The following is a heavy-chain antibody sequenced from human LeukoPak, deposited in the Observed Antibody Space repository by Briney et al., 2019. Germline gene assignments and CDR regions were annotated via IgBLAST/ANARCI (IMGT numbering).Heavy chain of an antibody. CDR1: GFTFSSCA. V-gene: IGHV3-23*01. CDR2: ISGSGST. D-gene: IGHD6-13*01. Sequence: GSLRLSCAASGFTFSSCAMSWVRQAPGKGLEWVSAISGSGSTYYADSVKGRSTISRDNSKNTLYLQMNSLRAEDTAVYHCAKQYSSSWHYFDYWGQGTLVTVSS. J-gene: IGHJ4*02. CDR3: AKQYSSSWHYFDY.